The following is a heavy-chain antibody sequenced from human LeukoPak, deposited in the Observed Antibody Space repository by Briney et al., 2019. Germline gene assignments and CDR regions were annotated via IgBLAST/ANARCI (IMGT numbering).Heavy chain of an antibody. J-gene: IGHJ4*02. CDR2: IYSGGST. V-gene: IGHV3-66*01. CDR3: ARDRTMVRGVPAFDY. D-gene: IGHD3-10*01. Sequence: GGSLRLSCAASGFTVSSNYMSWVRQAPGKGLEWVSVIYSGGSTYYAASVKGRFTISRDNSKNTLYLQMNSLRAEDTAVYYCARDRTMVRGVPAFDYWGQGTLVTVSS. CDR1: GFTVSSNY.